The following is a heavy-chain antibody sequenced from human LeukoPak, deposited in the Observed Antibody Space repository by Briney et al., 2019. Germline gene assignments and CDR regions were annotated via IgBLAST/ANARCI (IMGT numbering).Heavy chain of an antibody. J-gene: IGHJ1*01. CDR2: ISSTSNLI. CDR3: AVLDYYDSSVYTC. Sequence: GGSLRLSCAASGFTFRDYRMNWVRQAPGKGLEWVSFISSTSNLIHYADSVKGRFTISRDNAKNSLYLQMNSLRAEDTAVYYCAVLDYYDSSVYTCWGQGTLVSVSS. V-gene: IGHV3-21*01. D-gene: IGHD3-22*01. CDR1: GFTFRDYR.